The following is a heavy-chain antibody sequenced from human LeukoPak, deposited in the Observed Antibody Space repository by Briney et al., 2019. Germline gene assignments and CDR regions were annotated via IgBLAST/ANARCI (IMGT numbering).Heavy chain of an antibody. D-gene: IGHD2-15*01. J-gene: IGHJ5*02. V-gene: IGHV3-74*01. CDR1: GFTFSSYW. CDR3: ARAVVAATGWFDP. Sequence: GGSLRLSCAASGFTFSSYWMPWVRQAPGKGLVWVSRINSDGSSTSYADSVKGRFTISRDNAKNTLYLQMNSLRAEDTAVYYCARAVVAATGWFDPWGQGTLVTVSS. CDR2: INSDGSST.